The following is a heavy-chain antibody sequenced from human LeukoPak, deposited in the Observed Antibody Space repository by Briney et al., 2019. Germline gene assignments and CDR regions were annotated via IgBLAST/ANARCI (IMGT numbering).Heavy chain of an antibody. Sequence: SETLSLTCTVSGGSISSSSYYWGWIRQPPGKGLEWIGSIYYSGSTYYNPSLKSRVTISVDTSKNQFSLKLSSVTAADTAVYYCARSGGYEVRGTSFDYWGQGTLVTVSS. CDR3: ARSGGYEVRGTSFDY. D-gene: IGHD3-10*01. V-gene: IGHV4-39*07. CDR1: GGSISSSSYY. J-gene: IGHJ4*02. CDR2: IYYSGST.